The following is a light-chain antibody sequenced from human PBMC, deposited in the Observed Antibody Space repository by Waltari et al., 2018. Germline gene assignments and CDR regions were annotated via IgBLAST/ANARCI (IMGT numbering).Light chain of an antibody. CDR1: SSNIGHTY. CDR2: ENT. J-gene: IGLJ7*01. CDR3: GTWDSSLSGAV. Sequence: QSVLTQPPSVSAAPGQRVPIPCPGGSSNIGHTYVSWYRQFPGTAPKLLIYENTERPSGIPGRFSGSKSGTSATLDITGLQAGDEADYYCGTWDSSLSGAVFGGGTHLTVL. V-gene: IGLV1-51*02.